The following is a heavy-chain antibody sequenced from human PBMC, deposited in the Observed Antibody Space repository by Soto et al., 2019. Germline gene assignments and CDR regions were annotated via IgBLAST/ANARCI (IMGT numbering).Heavy chain of an antibody. J-gene: IGHJ4*02. D-gene: IGHD3-10*01. CDR2: INPNSGGT. V-gene: IGHV1-2*02. CDR3: ARDLGPYLGHDY. Sequence: ASVKVSCKASGYTFTGYYVHWVRQAPGQGLEWMGWINPNSGGTNYAQKFQGRVTMTRDTSISTAYMELSRLRSDDTAVYYCARDLGPYLGHDYWGQGTLVTVSS. CDR1: GYTFTGYY.